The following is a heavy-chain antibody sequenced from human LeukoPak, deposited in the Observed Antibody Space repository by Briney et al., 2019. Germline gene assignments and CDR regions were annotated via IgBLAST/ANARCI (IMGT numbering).Heavy chain of an antibody. D-gene: IGHD3-10*01. CDR3: ARHPPITMVRGVIIPLWFDP. J-gene: IGHJ5*02. CDR1: GGSFSGYY. CDR2: INHSGST. V-gene: IGHV4-34*01. Sequence: SETLSLTCAVYGGSFSGYYWSWIRQPPGKGLEWIGEINHSGSTNYNPSLKSRVTISVDTSKNQFSLKLSSVTAADTAVYYCARHPPITMVRGVIIPLWFDPWGQGTLVTVSS.